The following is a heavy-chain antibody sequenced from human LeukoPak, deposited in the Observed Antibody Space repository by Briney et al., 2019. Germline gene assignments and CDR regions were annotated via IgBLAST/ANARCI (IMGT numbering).Heavy chain of an antibody. CDR2: TSSSSSYI. CDR1: GFTFSSYS. Sequence: GGSLRLSCAASGFTFSSYSMNWVRQAPGKGLEWVSSTSSSSSYIYYADSVKGRFTISRDNAKNSLYLQMNSLRAEDTAVYYCARAPPGDYYDSSGYPYWGQGTLVTVSS. CDR3: ARAPPGDYYDSSGYPY. J-gene: IGHJ4*02. D-gene: IGHD3-22*01. V-gene: IGHV3-21*01.